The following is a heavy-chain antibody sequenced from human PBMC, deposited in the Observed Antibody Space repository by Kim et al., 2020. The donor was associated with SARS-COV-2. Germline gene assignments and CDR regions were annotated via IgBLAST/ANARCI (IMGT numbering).Heavy chain of an antibody. CDR2: IKQDGNQK. Sequence: GGSLRLSCAGSGFTFSSYWMTWVRQAPGKGLEWVANIKQDGNQKYYVDSVKGRFTISRDNAKNSLYLQMNSLRAEDTSAYYCARDGDLYSSGKDAFDILG. V-gene: IGHV3-7*01. J-gene: IGHJ3*02. D-gene: IGHD6-19*01. CDR1: GFTFSSYW. CDR3: ARDGDLYSSGKDAFDI.